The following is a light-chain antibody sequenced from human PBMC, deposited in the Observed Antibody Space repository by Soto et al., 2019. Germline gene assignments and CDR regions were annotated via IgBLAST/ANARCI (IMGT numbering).Light chain of an antibody. CDR2: GAS. Sequence: EIVMTQSPATLSVSPGERVTLSCRASQSVSSNLALYQHKPGQAPRLLIYGASTRATGIPARFSGSGSGTEFTITISSLQSEDFAVYYCQHYHHWPRTFGQGTKVEIK. CDR1: QSVSSN. J-gene: IGKJ1*01. CDR3: QHYHHWPRT. V-gene: IGKV3-15*01.